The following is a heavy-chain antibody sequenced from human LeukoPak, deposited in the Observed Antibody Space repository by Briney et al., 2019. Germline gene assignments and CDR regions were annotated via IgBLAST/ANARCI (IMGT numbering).Heavy chain of an antibody. J-gene: IGHJ6*02. V-gene: IGHV3-66*01. CDR2: IYGGGST. CDR1: GFTVSSIY. D-gene: IGHD2-15*01. Sequence: GGSLRLSRAASGFTVSSIYMSWVRQAPGKGLEWVSVIYGGGSTFYADSVKGRFTTSRDNSKNTLYLQMNGLRAEDTAVYYCARDHYSGGMGVWGQGTTVTVSS. CDR3: ARDHYSGGMGV.